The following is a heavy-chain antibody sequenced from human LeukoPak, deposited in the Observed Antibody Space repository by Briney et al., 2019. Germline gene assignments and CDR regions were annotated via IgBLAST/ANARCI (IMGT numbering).Heavy chain of an antibody. CDR2: TGSTGVST. J-gene: IGHJ4*02. V-gene: IGHV3-23*01. Sequence: PGGSLRLSCAASRFTFSSYAMNWVRQPPGKGREWVSGTGSTGVSTFYADSVKGRLTVSRDNSKNTLSRTMNSLRAEGTTVYYCSKDSGGVPAHYFDYWGQGTLVTVSS. CDR1: RFTFSSYA. CDR3: SKDSGGVPAHYFDY. D-gene: IGHD2-2*01.